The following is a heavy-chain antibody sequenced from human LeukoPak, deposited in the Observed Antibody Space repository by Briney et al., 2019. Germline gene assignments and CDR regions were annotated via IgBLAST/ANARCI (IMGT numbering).Heavy chain of an antibody. V-gene: IGHV1-24*01. CDR2: FDPEDGET. CDR1: GYTLAELS. CDR3: AAVKEQQLVQGYNWFDP. Sequence: ASVKVSCKVSGYTLAELSMHWVRQAPGKGLEWMGGFDPEDGETIYAQKFQGRVTMTEDTSTDTAYMELSSLRSEDTAVYYCAAVKEQQLVQGYNWFDPWGQGTLVTVSS. D-gene: IGHD6-13*01. J-gene: IGHJ5*02.